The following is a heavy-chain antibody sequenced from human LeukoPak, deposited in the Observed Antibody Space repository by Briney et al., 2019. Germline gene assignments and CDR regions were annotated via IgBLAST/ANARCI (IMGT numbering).Heavy chain of an antibody. CDR2: IYYSGST. CDR1: GGSISSGDYY. J-gene: IGHJ4*02. CDR3: ARVLGSYHLGY. Sequence: SETLSLTCTVSGGSISSGDYYWSWIRQPPGKGLEWIGYIYYSGSTYYNPSLKSRVIISVDTSKNQFSLKLSSVTAADTAVYYCARVLGSYHLGYWGQGTLVTVSS. D-gene: IGHD3-16*02. V-gene: IGHV4-30-4*08.